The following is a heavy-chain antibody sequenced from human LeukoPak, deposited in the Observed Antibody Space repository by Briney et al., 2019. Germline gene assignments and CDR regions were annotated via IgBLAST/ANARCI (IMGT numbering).Heavy chain of an antibody. D-gene: IGHD2-21*02. Sequence: PGGSLRLSCTTPGFTFSSFTISWGRPAPGKGLDLVSSISYNSANKWHADSVKGRFTISRDNSKNTLYLQMHSLRADDTALYYCTKRRPSGSVTVDEYWGQGALVTVSS. CDR2: ISYNSANK. CDR1: GFTFSSFT. CDR3: TKRRPSGSVTVDEY. J-gene: IGHJ4*02. V-gene: IGHV3-23*01.